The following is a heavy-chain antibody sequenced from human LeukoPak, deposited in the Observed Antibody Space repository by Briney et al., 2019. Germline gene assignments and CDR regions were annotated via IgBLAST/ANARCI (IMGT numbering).Heavy chain of an antibody. D-gene: IGHD6-13*01. V-gene: IGHV1-2*02. Sequence: GASVKVSCKASGYTFTGYYMHWVRQAPGQGLEWMGWINPNSGGTNYAQKFQGRVTMTRDTSISTAYMELSRLRSDDTAVYYCARDRSIAAAGTYGYWGQGTLVTVSS. J-gene: IGHJ4*02. CDR3: ARDRSIAAAGTYGY. CDR1: GYTFTGYY. CDR2: INPNSGGT.